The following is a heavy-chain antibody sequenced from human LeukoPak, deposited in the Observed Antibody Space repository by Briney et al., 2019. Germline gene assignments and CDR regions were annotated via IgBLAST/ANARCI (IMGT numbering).Heavy chain of an antibody. CDR1: GVSISGSYYY. J-gene: IGHJ4*02. V-gene: IGHV4-39*01. D-gene: IGHD1-26*01. CDR2: IYYSGST. CDR3: VKSGGYGLIDY. Sequence: PSETLSLTCTVSGVSISGSYYYGGWIRQPPGKGLEWIGNIYYSGSTYYNASLQSRVTISIDTSKNQFSLRLNSVTAADTAMYFCVKSGGYGLIDYWGQGTLVTVSS.